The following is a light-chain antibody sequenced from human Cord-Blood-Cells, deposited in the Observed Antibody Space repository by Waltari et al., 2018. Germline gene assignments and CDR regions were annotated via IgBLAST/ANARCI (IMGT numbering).Light chain of an antibody. V-gene: IGLV2-11*01. CDR3: CSYAGSYTFEV. CDR1: SSDVGGYNY. J-gene: IGLJ3*02. CDR2: DVT. Sequence: QSALTQPRSVSGLPGQSVTISCTGTSSDVGGYNYVSWHQQHPGKAPNRMIYDVTKRPSGVPDRFSGSKSGNTASLTISGLQAEDEADYCCCSYAGSYTFEVFGGGTKLTVL.